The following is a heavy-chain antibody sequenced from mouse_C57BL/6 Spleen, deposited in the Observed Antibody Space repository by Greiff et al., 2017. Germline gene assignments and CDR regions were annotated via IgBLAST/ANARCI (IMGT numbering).Heavy chain of an antibody. J-gene: IGHJ4*01. V-gene: IGHV1-69*01. Sequence: QVQLQQPGAELVMPGASVKLSCKASGYTFTSYWMHWVKQRPGQGLEWIGKIHPSDSDTNYNQKFKGKSTLTVDKSSSTAYMQLSSLTSEDSAVYDCARSRDRPLYAMDYWGQGTSVTVSS. CDR3: ARSRDRPLYAMDY. CDR1: GYTFTSYW. CDR2: IHPSDSDT.